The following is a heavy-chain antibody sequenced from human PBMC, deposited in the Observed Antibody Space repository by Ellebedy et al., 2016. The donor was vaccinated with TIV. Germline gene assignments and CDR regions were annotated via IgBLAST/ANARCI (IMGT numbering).Heavy chain of an antibody. Sequence: GESLKISCAASGFTFSSYNMHWVRQAPGKGLEWVSSIGGTSSYMYYADSVRGRFTISRDNAKNSLYLQMSSLRVEDTAVYYCARDRIVGATSYGFWGQGALVTVSS. J-gene: IGHJ4*02. CDR1: GFTFSSYN. CDR3: ARDRIVGATSYGF. CDR2: IGGTSSYM. D-gene: IGHD1-26*01. V-gene: IGHV3-21*06.